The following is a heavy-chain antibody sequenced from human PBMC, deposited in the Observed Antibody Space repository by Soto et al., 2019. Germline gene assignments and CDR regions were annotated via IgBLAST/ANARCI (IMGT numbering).Heavy chain of an antibody. D-gene: IGHD3-9*01. CDR2: ISGSGGST. J-gene: IGHJ6*03. V-gene: IGHV3-23*01. Sequence: EVQLLESGGGLVQPGGSRRLSCAACGFTFSSYAMSWVCQAPGKGLEWVSAISGSGGSTYYADSVKGRFTIPRDNSKNTLYLQMNSLRAEDTAVYYCAKDTIAWSVLCYMDVWGKGTTVTVSS. CDR3: AKDTIAWSVLCYMDV. CDR1: GFTFSSYA.